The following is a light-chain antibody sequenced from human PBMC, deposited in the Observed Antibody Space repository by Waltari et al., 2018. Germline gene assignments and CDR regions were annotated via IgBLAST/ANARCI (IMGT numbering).Light chain of an antibody. V-gene: IGLV2-11*01. CDR2: DVT. Sequence: QSALNQPRSVSMSPGQSVTISCTGTSSDIGADNYVPWYQQPPGTVPKPILYDVTKRPSGVPDRFSGSKSGNTASLTISGLQAEDEADYYCSSYAGSYTLRLFGTGTKVTVL. CDR1: SSDIGADNY. J-gene: IGLJ1*01. CDR3: SSYAGSYTLRL.